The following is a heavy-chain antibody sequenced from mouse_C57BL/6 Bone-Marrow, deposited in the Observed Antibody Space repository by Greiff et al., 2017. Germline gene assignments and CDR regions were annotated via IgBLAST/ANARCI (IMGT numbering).Heavy chain of an antibody. J-gene: IGHJ3*01. D-gene: IGHD1-1*02. CDR2: IRSKSNNYAT. CDR3: VSGGKGDLPWFAY. CDR1: GFSFNTYA. Sequence: DVMLVESGGGLVQPKGSLKLSCAASGFSFNTYAMNWVRQAPGKGLEWVARIRSKSNNYATYYADSVKDRFTISRDDSESMLYLQMNNLKTEDTAMYYCVSGGKGDLPWFAYWGQGTLVTVSA. V-gene: IGHV10-1*01.